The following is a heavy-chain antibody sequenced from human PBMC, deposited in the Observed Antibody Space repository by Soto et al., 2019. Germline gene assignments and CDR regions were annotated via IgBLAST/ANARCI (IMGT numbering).Heavy chain of an antibody. V-gene: IGHV2-26*01. J-gene: IGHJ6*02. CDR3: ARIRTADYDFWSGYYDYYSYCMDV. CDR1: GFSLSNARMG. Sequence: QVTLKESGPVLVKPTETLTLTCTVSGFSLSNARMGVSWIRQPPGKALEWLAHIFSNDEKSYSTSLKSRLTISKDTSKSQVVLTMTNMDPVDTATYYCARIRTADYDFWSGYYDYYSYCMDVWGQGTTVTVSS. D-gene: IGHD3-3*01. CDR2: IFSNDEK.